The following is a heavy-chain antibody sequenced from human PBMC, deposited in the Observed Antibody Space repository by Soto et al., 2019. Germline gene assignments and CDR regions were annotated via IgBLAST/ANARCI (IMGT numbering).Heavy chain of an antibody. J-gene: IGHJ6*02. CDR3: ARDRRQLHNYYYYYYGMDV. D-gene: IGHD2-2*01. V-gene: IGHV3-53*01. Sequence: EVQLVESGGGLIQPGGSLRLSCAASGFTVSSNYMSWVRQAPGKGLEWVSVIYSGGSTYYADSVKGRFTISRDNSKNTLYLQMNSLRAEDTAVYYCARDRRQLHNYYYYYYGMDVWGQGTTVTVSS. CDR1: GFTVSSNY. CDR2: IYSGGST.